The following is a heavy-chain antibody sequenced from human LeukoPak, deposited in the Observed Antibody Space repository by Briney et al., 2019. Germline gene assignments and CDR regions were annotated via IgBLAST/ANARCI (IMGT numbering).Heavy chain of an antibody. D-gene: IGHD3-9*01. CDR1: GGSLSGSF. J-gene: IGHJ4*02. V-gene: IGHV4-34*01. Sequence: SETLSLTCVVHGGSLSGSFWSWIRQPPGKGLEWIGEIKHSGGTNYNVSLKSRLTMSLDTSKNQFSLKLSSVTAADTAVYYCARGSDILTGYYPLPFDYWGQGTLVTVSS. CDR2: IKHSGGT. CDR3: ARGSDILTGYYPLPFDY.